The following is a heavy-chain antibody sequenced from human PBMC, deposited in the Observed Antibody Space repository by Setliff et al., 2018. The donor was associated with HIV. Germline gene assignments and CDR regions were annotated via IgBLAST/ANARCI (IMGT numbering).Heavy chain of an antibody. CDR2: IRNRANSHTT. CDR3: ARRGSYYGDFDY. D-gene: IGHD1-26*01. J-gene: IGHJ4*02. V-gene: IGHV3-72*01. CDR1: GFTFSDHY. Sequence: PGGSLRLSCTASGFTFSDHYMDWVRQAPGKGLEWIGRIRNRANSHTTEYAASLKGRFTISRDDSKNSLYLQMKSLKTEDTAVYYCARRGSYYGDFDYWGQGTLVTVSS.